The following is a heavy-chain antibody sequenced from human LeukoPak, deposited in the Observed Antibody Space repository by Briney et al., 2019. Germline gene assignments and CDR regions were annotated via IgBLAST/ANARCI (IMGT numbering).Heavy chain of an antibody. V-gene: IGHV3-23*01. J-gene: IGHJ4*02. CDR3: AKDRRLGTTTPYFDY. Sequence: PGGSLRLSCAASGFTFSSYGMSWVRQAPGKGREWVSAISGSGGSTFYADSVKGRFTISRDNSKNTLYLQMNSLRAEDTAVYYCAKDRRLGTTTPYFDYWGQGTLVTVSS. CDR1: GFTFSSYG. D-gene: IGHD1-1*01. CDR2: ISGSGGST.